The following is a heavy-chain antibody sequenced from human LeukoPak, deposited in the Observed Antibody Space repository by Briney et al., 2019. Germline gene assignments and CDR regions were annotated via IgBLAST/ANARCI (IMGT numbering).Heavy chain of an antibody. CDR2: IKQDGSEK. Sequence: GGSLRLSCAASGFTFSSYWMSWVRQAPGKGLEWVANIKQDGSEKYYVDSVKGRFTISRDNAKNSLYLQMNSLRAEDTAVYYCARKSFQSYYYYYYYMDVWGKGTTVTVSS. CDR3: ARKSFQSYYYYYYYMDV. CDR1: GFTFSSYW. V-gene: IGHV3-7*01. J-gene: IGHJ6*03.